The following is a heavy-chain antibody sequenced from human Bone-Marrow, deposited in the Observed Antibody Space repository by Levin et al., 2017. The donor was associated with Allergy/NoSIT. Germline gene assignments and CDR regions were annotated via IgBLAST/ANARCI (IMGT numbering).Heavy chain of an antibody. J-gene: IGHJ6*02. CDR1: GFTFSTYA. CDR3: ARDLNDYGDNIGFYNFYGMDV. CDR2: ILYSGTKK. D-gene: IGHD4-17*01. Sequence: GGSLRLSCAASGFTFSTYAMHWVRQAPGKGLEWVAVILYSGTKKYYEDSVKGRFTISRDTSKNTLSLQMNSLRAEDTAVYYCARDLNDYGDNIGFYNFYGMDVWGQGTTVTVSS. V-gene: IGHV3-30*04.